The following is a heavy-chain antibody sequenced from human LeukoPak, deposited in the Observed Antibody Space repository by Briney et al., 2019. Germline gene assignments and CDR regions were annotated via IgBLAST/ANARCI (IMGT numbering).Heavy chain of an antibody. J-gene: IGHJ6*02. Sequence: GGSLRLSCAASGLSYSSYEMNWVRQAPGKGLERASYISSSGSTIYYTDSVQGRFTISRDNAKNSLYLQMLSLRAEDTAVYYCARDFAGVAGIYYYYAMDVWGQGTTVTVSS. CDR2: ISSSGSTI. CDR3: ARDFAGVAGIYYYYAMDV. CDR1: GLSYSSYE. D-gene: IGHD6-19*01. V-gene: IGHV3-48*03.